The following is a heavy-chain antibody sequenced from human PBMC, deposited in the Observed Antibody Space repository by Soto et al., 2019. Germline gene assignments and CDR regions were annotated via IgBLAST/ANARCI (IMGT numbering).Heavy chain of an antibody. CDR1: GFTFSSNG. J-gene: IGHJ4*02. CDR3: AKDFYRGITLMVYTNSDY. V-gene: IGHV3-23*01. Sequence: GGSLRLSCAASGFTFSSNGMRCVRQAPGKGLEWFSLISGNGDVTYYADSVKGRFTISRDNSKNTLYLQMHSLRAEDTAVYYCAKDFYRGITLMVYTNSDYWGQGTQVTVSS. D-gene: IGHD2-8*01. CDR2: ISGNGDVT.